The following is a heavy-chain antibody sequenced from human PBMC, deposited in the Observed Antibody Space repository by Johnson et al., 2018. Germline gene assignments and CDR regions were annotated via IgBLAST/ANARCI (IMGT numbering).Heavy chain of an antibody. Sequence: EVQLVESGGGLVKPGGSLRLSCAASGFTFTAYNMNWVRQAPGKGPEWVSCFIISNTYMHTASVKGRFSISRDNPKNSLYLQMKNLKSEDTASYYCAKVLNGYDSDDAFDIWGQGTLVTVSS. J-gene: IGHJ3*02. CDR3: AKVLNGYDSDDAFDI. CDR2: FIISNTYM. D-gene: IGHD5-12*01. CDR1: GFTFTAYN. V-gene: IGHV3-21*04.